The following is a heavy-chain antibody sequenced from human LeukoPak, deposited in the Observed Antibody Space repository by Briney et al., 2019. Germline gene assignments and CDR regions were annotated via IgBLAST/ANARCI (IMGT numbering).Heavy chain of an antibody. CDR3: ARGRQDVNMILVVMAGVSYYLDV. CDR2: MSPSGSS. Sequence: PSETLSLTCAVYGGSFGGYYWSWIRQPPGKGLEWVGEMSPSGSSNYNPSLKSRVTISVDTSKNQFSLKLRSVTAADTAVYYCARGRQDVNMILVVMAGVSYYLDVWSKGTTVTVS. J-gene: IGHJ6*03. CDR1: GGSFGGYY. V-gene: IGHV4-34*01. D-gene: IGHD3-22*01.